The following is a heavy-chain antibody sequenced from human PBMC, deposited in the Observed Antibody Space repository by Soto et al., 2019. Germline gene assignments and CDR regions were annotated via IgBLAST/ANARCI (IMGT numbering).Heavy chain of an antibody. D-gene: IGHD3-10*01. CDR1: GYSFTNYW. CDR2: IWPGDSDT. V-gene: IGHV5-51*01. Sequence: GESLKISCKGSGYSFTNYWIGWVRQMPGKGLEWMGLIWPGDSDTKYNPSFQGQVTISADKSINTAYLQWSSLKASDTAMYYCARRGGSGSRTMDVWGQGTTVTVSS. CDR3: ARRGGSGSRTMDV. J-gene: IGHJ6*02.